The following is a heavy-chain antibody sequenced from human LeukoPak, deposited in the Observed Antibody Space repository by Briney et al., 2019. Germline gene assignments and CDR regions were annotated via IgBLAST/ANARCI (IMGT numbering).Heavy chain of an antibody. CDR1: GFTFSSYA. V-gene: IGHV3-21*01. Sequence: GGSLRLSCAASGFTFSSYAMSWVRQAPGKGLEWVSSISSRSSYIYYADSLKGRFTISRDNAKNSLYLQVNSLRAEDTAVYYCARSPTFRGWFDPWGQGTLVTVSS. CDR2: ISSRSSYI. J-gene: IGHJ5*02. D-gene: IGHD2/OR15-2a*01. CDR3: ARSPTFRGWFDP.